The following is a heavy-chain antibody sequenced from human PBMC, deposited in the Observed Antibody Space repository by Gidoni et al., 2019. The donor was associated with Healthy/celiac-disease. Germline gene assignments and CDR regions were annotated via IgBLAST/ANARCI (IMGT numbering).Heavy chain of an antibody. CDR1: GGSISRGSYY. D-gene: IGHD6-13*01. CDR2: IYTSGST. Sequence: QVQLQESGPGLVKPSQTLSLTCTVSGGSISRGSYYWSWIRQPAGKGLEWIGRIYTSGSTNYNPSLKSRVTISVDTSKNQFSLKLSSVTAADTAVYYCARGSADYYYYGMDVWGQGTTVTVSS. J-gene: IGHJ6*02. CDR3: ARGSADYYYYGMDV. V-gene: IGHV4-61*02.